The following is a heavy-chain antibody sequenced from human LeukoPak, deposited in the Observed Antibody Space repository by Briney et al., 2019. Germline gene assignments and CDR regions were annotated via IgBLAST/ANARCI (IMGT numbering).Heavy chain of an antibody. CDR1: GYSFTNYW. J-gene: IGHJ4*02. Sequence: GESLKISCKGFGYSFTNYWIAWVRQMPGKGLECMGIIYADDSETRYSASFQGQVTLTVDKSINTACLQWSSLKASDSAIYYCARRGRFSSGRGEFDYWGQGTLVTVSS. CDR2: IYADDSET. D-gene: IGHD6-19*01. CDR3: ARRGRFSSGRGEFDY. V-gene: IGHV5-51*01.